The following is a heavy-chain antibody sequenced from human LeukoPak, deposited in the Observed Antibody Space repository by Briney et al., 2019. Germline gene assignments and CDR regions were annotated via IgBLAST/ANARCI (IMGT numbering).Heavy chain of an antibody. CDR3: AKAYSSSWYYGMDV. CDR2: ISSSGSTI. D-gene: IGHD6-13*01. V-gene: IGHV3-11*01. Sequence: PGGSLRLSCAASGFTFSDYYMSWIRQAPGKGLEWVSYISSSGSTIYYAHSVKGRFTISRDNAKNSLYLQMNSLRAEDTAVYYCAKAYSSSWYYGMDVWGQGTTVTVSS. CDR1: GFTFSDYY. J-gene: IGHJ6*02.